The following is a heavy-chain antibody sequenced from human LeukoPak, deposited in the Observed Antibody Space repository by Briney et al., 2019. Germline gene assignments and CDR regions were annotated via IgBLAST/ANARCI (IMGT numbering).Heavy chain of an antibody. V-gene: IGHV1-58*01. Sequence: SVKVSCKASGFTFTSSAVQWVRQARGQRLEWIGWIVVGSGNTNYAQKLQERVTITRDMSTSTTYMELISMRSEDTAVYYCAADSDTVTRPDYYYYGMDVWGKGTTVTVSS. CDR2: IVVGSGNT. D-gene: IGHD4-17*01. CDR1: GFTFTSSA. J-gene: IGHJ6*04. CDR3: AADSDTVTRPDYYYYGMDV.